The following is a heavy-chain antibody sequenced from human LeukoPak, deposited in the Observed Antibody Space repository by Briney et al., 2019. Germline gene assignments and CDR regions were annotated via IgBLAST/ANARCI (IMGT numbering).Heavy chain of an antibody. CDR3: AGYGGSYPYYMDV. Sequence: GGSLRLSCAAPGFTFSSYGMSWVRQAPGKGLEWVSAISGSGGSTYYADSVKGRCTISRDTSTNTLYLQLNTLRAEDTATYYCAGYGGSYPYYMDVWGKGTTVTLSS. CDR1: GFTFSSYG. V-gene: IGHV3-23*01. D-gene: IGHD1-26*01. J-gene: IGHJ6*03. CDR2: ISGSGGST.